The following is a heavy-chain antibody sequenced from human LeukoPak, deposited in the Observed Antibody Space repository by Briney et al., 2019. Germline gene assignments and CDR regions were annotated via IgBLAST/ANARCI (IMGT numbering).Heavy chain of an antibody. CDR2: IRSKTYGGTT. CDR3: SRGFGEFDP. J-gene: IGHJ5*02. D-gene: IGHD3-10*01. V-gene: IGHV3-49*04. Sequence: AGGSLRLSCTASGFTFGDYALSWVRQAPGKGLEWVGLIRSKTYGGTTEYAASVKGRFTISRDDSKNIAYLQMNSLKTEDTAVYYCSRGFGEFDPWGQGTLVIVSS. CDR1: GFTFGDYA.